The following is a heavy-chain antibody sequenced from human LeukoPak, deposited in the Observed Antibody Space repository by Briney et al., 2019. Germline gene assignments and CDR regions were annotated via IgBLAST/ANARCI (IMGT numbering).Heavy chain of an antibody. D-gene: IGHD5-24*01. CDR2: IIPILGIA. J-gene: IGHJ4*02. Sequence: SVKVSCKASGGTFSSYAISWVRQAPGQGLEWMGRIIPILGIANYAQKFQGRVTITADKSTSTAYMELSSLRSVDTAVYYCARVGRWLQFDYFDYWGQGTLVTVSS. CDR3: ARVGRWLQFDYFDY. V-gene: IGHV1-69*04. CDR1: GGTFSSYA.